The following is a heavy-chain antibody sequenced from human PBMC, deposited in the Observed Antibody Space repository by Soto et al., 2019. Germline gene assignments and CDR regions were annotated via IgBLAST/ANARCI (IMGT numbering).Heavy chain of an antibody. J-gene: IGHJ4*02. CDR2: IIPIFGTA. Sequence: QVQLVQSGAEVKKPGSSVKVSCKASGGTFSSYAISWVRQAPGQGLEWMGGIIPIFGTANYAQKFQGRVTITADESTSTADMELSSLRFEDTAVYYCSRSDRIAARPRFYYLGQGTLVTVSS. V-gene: IGHV1-69*01. D-gene: IGHD6-6*01. CDR3: SRSDRIAARPRFYY. CDR1: GGTFSSYA.